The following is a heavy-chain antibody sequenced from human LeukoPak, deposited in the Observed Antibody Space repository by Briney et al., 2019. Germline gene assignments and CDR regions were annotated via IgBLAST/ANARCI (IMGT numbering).Heavy chain of an antibody. V-gene: IGHV4-39*01. CDR1: GGSISSSSYY. CDR2: IYYSGST. J-gene: IGHJ4*02. CDR3: AVVVPAAGYYFDY. Sequence: SETLSLTCTVSGGSISSSSYYWGWIRQPPGKGLEWIGSIYYSGSTYYNPSLKSRVTISVDTSKNQFSLKLSSVTAADTAVYYCAVVVPAAGYYFDYWGQGTPVTVSS. D-gene: IGHD2-2*01.